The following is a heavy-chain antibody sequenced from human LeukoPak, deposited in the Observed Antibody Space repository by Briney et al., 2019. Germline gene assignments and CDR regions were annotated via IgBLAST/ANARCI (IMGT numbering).Heavy chain of an antibody. Sequence: TGGSLRLSCSASGFTFNDYAMRWVRQAPGKGPEGVANIKQDGSKRCYVDSVRGRFTISRDNAKNSLFLQMNGLRAEDTAVYYCARRGGSSSRRSPIDYWGQGTLVTVSS. D-gene: IGHD6-6*01. CDR1: GFTFNDYA. CDR2: IKQDGSKR. V-gene: IGHV3-7*01. J-gene: IGHJ4*02. CDR3: ARRGGSSSRRSPIDY.